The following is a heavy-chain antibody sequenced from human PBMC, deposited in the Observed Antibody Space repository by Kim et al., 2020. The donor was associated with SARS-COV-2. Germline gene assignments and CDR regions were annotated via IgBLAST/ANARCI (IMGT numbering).Heavy chain of an antibody. V-gene: IGHV3-30*18. CDR2: ISYDGSTK. CDR3: AKDSERVTPASAIDY. Sequence: GGSLRLSCAASGFTFSSFGMHWVRQAPGKGLEWVAVISYDGSTKYYADSVKGRFTISRDNSKNTLYLQMNSLRAEDTAVYYCAKDSERVTPASAIDYCG. D-gene: IGHD2-21*02. J-gene: IGHJ4*01. CDR1: GFTFSSFG.